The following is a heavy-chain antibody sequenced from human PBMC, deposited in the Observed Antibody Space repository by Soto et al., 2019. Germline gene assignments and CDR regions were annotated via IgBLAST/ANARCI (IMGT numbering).Heavy chain of an antibody. CDR2: FDPEDGET. CDR1: GYTLTKLS. CDR3: ATVVYSSSSVWFDP. V-gene: IGHV1-24*01. J-gene: IGHJ5*02. D-gene: IGHD6-6*01. Sequence: ASVKVSCKVSGYTLTKLSMHWVRQAPGKGLEWMGGFDPEDGETIYAQKFQGRVTMTEDTSTDTAYMELSSLRSEDTAVYYCATVVYSSSSVWFDPWGQGTLVTVSS.